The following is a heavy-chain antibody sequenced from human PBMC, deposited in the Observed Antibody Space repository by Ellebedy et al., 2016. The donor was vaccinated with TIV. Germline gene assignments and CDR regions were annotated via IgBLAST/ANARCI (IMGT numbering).Heavy chain of an antibody. V-gene: IGHV3-11*06. CDR2: ISSSSSYT. CDR1: GFTFSGYY. Sequence: GESLKISCAASGFTFSGYYMSWIRQAPGKGLEWVSYISSSSSYTNYADSVKGRFTISRDNAKNSLYLQMNSLRAEDTAVYYCARGYDIPVPDYWGQGTLVTVSS. CDR3: ARGYDIPVPDY. J-gene: IGHJ4*02. D-gene: IGHD3-9*01.